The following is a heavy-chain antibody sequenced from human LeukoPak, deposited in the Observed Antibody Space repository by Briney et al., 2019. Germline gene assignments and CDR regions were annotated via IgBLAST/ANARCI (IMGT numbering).Heavy chain of an antibody. CDR1: GFTVSSNY. D-gene: IGHD3-16*01. CDR3: ARDFGWGSGLDY. CDR2: IYSGGST. J-gene: IGHJ4*02. V-gene: IGHV3-53*01. Sequence: PGGSLRLSRAASGFTVSSNYMSWVRQAPGKGLEWVSVIYSGGSTYYADSVKGRFTISRDNSKNALYLQMNSLRAEDTAVYYCARDFGWGSGLDYWGQGTLVTVSS.